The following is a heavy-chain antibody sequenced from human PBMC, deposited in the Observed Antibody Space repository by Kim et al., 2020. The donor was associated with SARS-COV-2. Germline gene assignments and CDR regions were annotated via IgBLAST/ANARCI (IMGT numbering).Heavy chain of an antibody. J-gene: IGHJ5*02. V-gene: IGHV4-39*01. CDR3: ARQGFVVVPAADFDP. CDR1: GGSISSSSYY. Sequence: SETLSLTCTVSGGSISSSSYYWGWIRQPPGKGLEWIGSIYYSGSTYYNPSLKSRVTISVDTSKNQFSLKLSSVTAADTAVYYCARQGFVVVPAADFDPWGQGTLVTVSS. CDR2: IYYSGST. D-gene: IGHD2-2*01.